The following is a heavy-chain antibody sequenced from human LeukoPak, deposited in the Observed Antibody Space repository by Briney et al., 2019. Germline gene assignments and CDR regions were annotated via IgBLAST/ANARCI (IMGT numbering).Heavy chain of an antibody. CDR2: ISGGGETT. J-gene: IGHJ4*02. D-gene: IGHD4-17*01. CDR1: GFTFNNYA. CDR3: ARDYADYVGYYFFDY. Sequence: GGSLRLSCAASGFTFNNYAMNWVRQAPGKGLEWVSSISGGGETTYYADSAKGRFTISRDNSQNTLYLQMNSLRADDTAVYYCARDYADYVGYYFFDYWGQGTLVTVSS. V-gene: IGHV3-23*01.